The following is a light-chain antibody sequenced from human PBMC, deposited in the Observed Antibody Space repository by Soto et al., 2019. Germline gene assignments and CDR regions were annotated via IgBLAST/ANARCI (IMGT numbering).Light chain of an antibody. CDR2: VNSDGSH. CDR3: QTWGTAYVL. J-gene: IGLJ2*01. CDR1: SGHSSYA. V-gene: IGLV4-69*01. Sequence: QCVLTQSPSASASLGASVKLTCTLSSGHSSYAIAWHQQQPEKGPRYLMKVNSDGSHSKGDGIPDRFSGSSSGAERYFTISSLQSEDEADYYCQTWGTAYVLFGGGTKVTVL.